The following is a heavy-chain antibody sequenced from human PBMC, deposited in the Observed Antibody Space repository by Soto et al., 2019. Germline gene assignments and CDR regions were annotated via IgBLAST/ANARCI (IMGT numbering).Heavy chain of an antibody. J-gene: IGHJ4*02. V-gene: IGHV4-59*08. CDR1: GGSISSYY. CDR2: IYYSGST. Sequence: SETLSLTCTVSGGSISSYYWSWIRQPPGKGLEWIGYIYYSGSTNYNPSLKSRVTISVDTSKNQFSLKLSSVTAADTAVYYCATSFKYPYYFDYWGQGTLVTVSS. CDR3: ATSFKYPYYFDY. D-gene: IGHD2-2*02.